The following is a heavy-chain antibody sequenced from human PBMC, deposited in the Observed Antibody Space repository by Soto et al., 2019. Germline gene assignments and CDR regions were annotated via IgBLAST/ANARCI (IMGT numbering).Heavy chain of an antibody. CDR1: GGSFSGYY. J-gene: IGHJ6*02. Sequence: SETLSLTCAVYGGSFSGYYWSWIRQPPGKGLEWIGEINHSGSTNYNPSLKSRVTISVDTSKNQFSLKLSSVTAADTAVYYCARVEYGTSYYYYGMDVWGQGTTVTVS. D-gene: IGHD2-2*01. V-gene: IGHV4-34*01. CDR2: INHSGST. CDR3: ARVEYGTSYYYYGMDV.